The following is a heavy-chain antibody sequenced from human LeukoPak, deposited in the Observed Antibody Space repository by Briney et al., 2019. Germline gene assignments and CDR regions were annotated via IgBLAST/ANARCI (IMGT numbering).Heavy chain of an antibody. CDR2: LNPYSGGT. V-gene: IGHV1-2*02. Sequence: ASVKVSCKASGYIFTSYYMHWVRQAPGQGLEWMGWLNPYSGGTNYAQKFQGRVTLTRDTSITTAYMDLSSPTSDDTALYYCARALTRYSTAWYGYWGQGTLVTVSS. D-gene: IGHD6-19*01. J-gene: IGHJ4*02. CDR1: GYIFTSYY. CDR3: ARALTRYSTAWYGY.